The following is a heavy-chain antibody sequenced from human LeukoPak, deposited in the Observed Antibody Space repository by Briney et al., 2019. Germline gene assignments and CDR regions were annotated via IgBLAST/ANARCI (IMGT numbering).Heavy chain of an antibody. CDR3: AKDVRFLEWSPSDY. V-gene: IGHV3-23*01. CDR2: ISGSGGST. D-gene: IGHD3-3*01. J-gene: IGHJ4*02. CDR1: GFTFSSYA. Sequence: PGGSLRLSCAASGFTFSSYAMSWVRQAPGKGLEWVSAISGSGGSTYYADSVKGRFTISRDNSKNTLYLQMNSLRAEDTAVYYCAKDVRFLEWSPSDYWGQGTLVTVSS.